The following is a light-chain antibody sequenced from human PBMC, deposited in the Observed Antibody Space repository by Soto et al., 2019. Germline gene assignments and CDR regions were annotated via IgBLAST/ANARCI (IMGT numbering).Light chain of an antibody. V-gene: IGKV1-39*01. Sequence: DIQMTQSPSSLSASEGDRVTITCRASQSISTSLNWYQQKPGKAPKVLIYAASSLQRGVPSRFSGSGSGTDFTRTISSLQPEDFETYYCQQSYSTPRTFGQGTRLEIK. J-gene: IGKJ5*01. CDR1: QSISTS. CDR2: AAS. CDR3: QQSYSTPRT.